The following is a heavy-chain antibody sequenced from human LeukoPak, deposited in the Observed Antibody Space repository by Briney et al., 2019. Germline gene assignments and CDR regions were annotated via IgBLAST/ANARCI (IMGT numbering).Heavy chain of an antibody. CDR1: GFTFSSYS. V-gene: IGHV3-21*04. D-gene: IGHD3-10*01. CDR3: AKDAGGWFGELVGWFDP. Sequence: GGSLRLSCAASGFTFSSYSMNWVRQAPGKGLEWVSSISSSSSYIYYADSVKGRFTISRDNAKNSLYLQMNSLRAEDTALYYCAKDAGGWFGELVGWFDPWGQGTLVTVSS. CDR2: ISSSSSYI. J-gene: IGHJ5*02.